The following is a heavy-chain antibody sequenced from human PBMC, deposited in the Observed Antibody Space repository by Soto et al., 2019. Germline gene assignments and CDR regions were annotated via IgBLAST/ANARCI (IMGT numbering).Heavy chain of an antibody. D-gene: IGHD2-2*01. J-gene: IGHJ5*02. V-gene: IGHV4-34*01. Sequence: QVQLQQWGAGLLKPSETLSLTCAVYGGSFSGYYWSWIRQPPGKVLEWIGEINHSGSTNYNPSLKSRVTISVDTSKNQFSLKLSSVTAADTAVYYCARGGIVVVPARGWFDPWGQGTLVTVSS. CDR3: ARGGIVVVPARGWFDP. CDR1: GGSFSGYY. CDR2: INHSGST.